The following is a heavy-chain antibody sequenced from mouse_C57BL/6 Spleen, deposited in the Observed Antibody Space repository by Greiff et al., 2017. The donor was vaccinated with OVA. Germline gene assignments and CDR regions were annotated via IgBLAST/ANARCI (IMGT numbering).Heavy chain of an antibody. D-gene: IGHD2-1*01. CDR2: IYPSDSET. V-gene: IGHV1-61*01. J-gene: IGHJ2*01. CDR3: ARYGNSFDY. Sequence: QVQLQQPGAELVRPGSSVKLSCKASGYTFTSYWMDWVKQRPGQGLEWIGNIYPSDSETHYNQKFKDKATLTVDKSSSTAYMQLSSLTSEDSSVYYCARYGNSFDYWGQGTTLTVSS. CDR1: GYTFTSYW.